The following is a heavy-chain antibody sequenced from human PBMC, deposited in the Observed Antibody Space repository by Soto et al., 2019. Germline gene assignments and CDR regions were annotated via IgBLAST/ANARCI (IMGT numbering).Heavy chain of an antibody. V-gene: IGHV3-23*01. CDR3: AKTSHTGTRPVYYFDY. Sequence: LRLSCAASGFTFSSYAMSWVRQAPGKGLEWVSAISGSGGSTYYADSVKGRFTISRDNSKNTLYLQMNSLRAEDTAVYYCAKTSHTGTRPVYYFDYWGQGTLVTVSS. CDR1: GFTFSSYA. D-gene: IGHD2-8*02. J-gene: IGHJ4*02. CDR2: ISGSGGST.